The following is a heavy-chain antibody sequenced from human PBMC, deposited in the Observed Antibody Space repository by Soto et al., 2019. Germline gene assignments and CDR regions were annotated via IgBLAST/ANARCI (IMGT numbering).Heavy chain of an antibody. D-gene: IGHD6-6*01. Sequence: SVKVSCKAFGYTFTTYGLSWVRQAPGQGLEWMGGIIPIFGTANYAQKFQGRVTITRGTSTSTAYMELSSLRSEDTAVYCCALDYSSSSYFDYWGQGTLVTVSS. CDR3: ALDYSSSSYFDY. CDR1: GYTFTTYG. CDR2: IIPIFGTA. V-gene: IGHV1-69*05. J-gene: IGHJ4*02.